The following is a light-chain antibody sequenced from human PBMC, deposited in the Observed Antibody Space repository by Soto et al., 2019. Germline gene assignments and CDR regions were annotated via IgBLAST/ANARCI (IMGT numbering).Light chain of an antibody. CDR2: DAS. J-gene: IGKJ5*01. CDR3: QQRSSWPIT. V-gene: IGKV3-11*01. Sequence: EIVLTQSPGILSLSPGEGATLSCRASQSVSTYLAWYQQKPGQAPRLLIYDASNRATGIPARFSGSGSGTDFALTISSLEPEDFAVYYCQQRSSWPITFGQGTRLEIK. CDR1: QSVSTY.